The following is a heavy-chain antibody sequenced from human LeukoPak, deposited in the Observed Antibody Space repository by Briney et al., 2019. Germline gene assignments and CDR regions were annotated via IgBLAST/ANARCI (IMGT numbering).Heavy chain of an antibody. Sequence: PSETLSLTXTVSGGSMSSSSYYWSWIRQPPGKGLDWIGSIYYSGSTYYNPSLKSRVTISVDTSKNQFSLKLSSVTAADTAVYYCARHFAWRVNYYYYMDVWGKGTTVIVSS. J-gene: IGHJ6*03. V-gene: IGHV4-39*01. CDR2: IYYSGST. D-gene: IGHD5-24*01. CDR1: GGSMSSSSYY. CDR3: ARHFAWRVNYYYYMDV.